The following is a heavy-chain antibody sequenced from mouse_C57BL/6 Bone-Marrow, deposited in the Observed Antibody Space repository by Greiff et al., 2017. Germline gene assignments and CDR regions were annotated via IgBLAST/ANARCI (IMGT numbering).Heavy chain of an antibody. CDR3: ARLEFDGSSGDWYFDV. V-gene: IGHV1-85*01. J-gene: IGHJ1*03. Sequence: VKVVESGPELVKPGASVKLSCKASGYTFTSYDINWVKQRPGQGLEWIGWIYPRDGSTKYNEKFKGKAKLTVDTSSSTAYMELHSLTSEDSAVYFCARLEFDGSSGDWYFDVWGTGTTVTVSS. CDR1: GYTFTSYD. D-gene: IGHD1-1*01. CDR2: IYPRDGST.